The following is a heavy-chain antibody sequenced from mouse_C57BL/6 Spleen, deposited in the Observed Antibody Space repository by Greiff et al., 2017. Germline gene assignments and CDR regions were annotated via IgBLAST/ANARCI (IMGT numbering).Heavy chain of an antibody. Sequence: QVQLQQSGAELAKPGASVKMSCKASGYTFTSSWMYWVKQRPGKGLEWIGYINPSSGYTKYNQKLKDKATLTADKSSSTADMQLSRLAYEDSAVDYCAKAGTRTGWYFDVWGTGTTVTVSS. CDR1: GYTFTSSW. D-gene: IGHD1-3*01. J-gene: IGHJ1*03. V-gene: IGHV1-7*01. CDR2: INPSSGYT. CDR3: AKAGTRTGWYFDV.